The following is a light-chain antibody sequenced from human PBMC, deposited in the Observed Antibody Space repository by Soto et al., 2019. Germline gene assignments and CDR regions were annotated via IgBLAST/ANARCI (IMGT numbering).Light chain of an antibody. CDR3: QQYNTWPQYT. CDR2: GAS. Sequence: IVMTQSPATLSVSPGERATLSCRASQTVSSDLAWYQQKPGQAPRLLMYGASTRAAGVPARFSGSGSGTEFTLTISRLESEDFGVYFCQQYNTWPQYTFGQGTKVDIK. J-gene: IGKJ2*01. V-gene: IGKV3-15*01. CDR1: QTVSSD.